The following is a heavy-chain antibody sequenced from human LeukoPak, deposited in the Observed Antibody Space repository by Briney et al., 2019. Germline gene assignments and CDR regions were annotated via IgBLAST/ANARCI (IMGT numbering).Heavy chain of an antibody. V-gene: IGHV1-18*01. Sequence: ASVKVSCKASGYTFTSYGISWVRQAPGQGVEWMGWISAYNGNTNYTQKLQGRVTMTTDTSTSTAYMELRSLRSDDTAVYYCARDSEYYDSSRYLHTGSSYYYCMDVWGQGTTVTVSS. CDR3: ARDSEYYDSSRYLHTGSSYYYCMDV. CDR2: ISAYNGNT. CDR1: GYTFTSYG. J-gene: IGHJ6*02. D-gene: IGHD3-22*01.